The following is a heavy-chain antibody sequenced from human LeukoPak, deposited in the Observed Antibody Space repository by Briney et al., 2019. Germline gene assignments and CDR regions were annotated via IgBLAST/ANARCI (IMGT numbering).Heavy chain of an antibody. D-gene: IGHD3-22*01. V-gene: IGHV4-59*08. J-gene: IGHJ3*02. CDR1: GGSISSYY. CDR2: IYYSGST. Sequence: SETLSLTCTVSGGSISSYYWSWIRQPPGKGLEWLGYIYYSGSTNYNPSLKSRVTISVDTSKNQFSLKLSSVTAADTAVYYCARLSTYYYDSSGLDAFDIWGQGTMVTVSS. CDR3: ARLSTYYYDSSGLDAFDI.